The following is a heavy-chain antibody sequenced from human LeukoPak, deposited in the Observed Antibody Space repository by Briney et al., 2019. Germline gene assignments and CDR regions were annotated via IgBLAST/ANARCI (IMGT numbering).Heavy chain of an antibody. CDR2: IYYSGST. D-gene: IGHD2-2*01. J-gene: IGHJ3*02. Sequence: SETLSLTCTVSGGSISSYYWSWIRQPPGKGLEWIGYIYYSGSTNYNPSLKSRVTISVDTSKNQFSLKLSSVTAADTAVYYCASGGYCSSTSCYDPDAFDIWGQGTMVTAPS. CDR1: GGSISSYY. V-gene: IGHV4-59*01. CDR3: ASGGYCSSTSCYDPDAFDI.